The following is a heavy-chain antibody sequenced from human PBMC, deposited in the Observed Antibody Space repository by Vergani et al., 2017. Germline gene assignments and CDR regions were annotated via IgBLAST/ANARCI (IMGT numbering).Heavy chain of an antibody. CDR3: ARVFHSNSEVTPTAFDV. V-gene: IGHV1-18*01. Sequence: QVQLVQSGAELKKPGASVSVSCKGSSHTFQTYGISWVRQAPGKGLEWMAWIRPYTGHTIYAQKFQDRVTMTADTSTNTAYMELRSLRSDDTAVYFCARVFHSNSEVTPTAFDVWGQGRMVTVSS. CDR1: SHTFQTYG. CDR2: IRPYTGHT. J-gene: IGHJ3*01. D-gene: IGHD1-1*01.